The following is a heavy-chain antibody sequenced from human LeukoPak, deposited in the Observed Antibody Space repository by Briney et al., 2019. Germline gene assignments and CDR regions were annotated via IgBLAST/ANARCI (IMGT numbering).Heavy chain of an antibody. CDR2: ISYDGSNK. J-gene: IGHJ4*02. CDR3: ARGSNYYDSSGYRYYFDY. D-gene: IGHD3-22*01. V-gene: IGHV3-30-3*01. Sequence: GRSLRLSCAASGFTFSSYAMHWVRQAPGKGLGWVAVISYDGSNKYYADSVKGRFTISRDNSKNTLYLQMNSLRAEDTAVYYCARGSNYYDSSGYRYYFDYWGQGTLVTVSS. CDR1: GFTFSSYA.